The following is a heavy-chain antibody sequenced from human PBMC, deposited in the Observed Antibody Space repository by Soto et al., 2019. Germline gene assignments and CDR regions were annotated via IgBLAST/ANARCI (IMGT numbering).Heavy chain of an antibody. CDR2: XXYXXSX. J-gene: IGHJ6*02. CDR1: SGSISSYY. CDR3: ASSSPLNQYYYGMDV. D-gene: IGHD6-6*01. Sequence: SETLSLTCTVSSGSISSYYCSWIRQPPGKGLEWXGYXXYXXSXXXXXSXXXRVTISVDTSKNQFSLKLSSMTAADTAVYYCASSSPLNQYYYGMDVWGQGTTVTASS. V-gene: IGHV4-59*01.